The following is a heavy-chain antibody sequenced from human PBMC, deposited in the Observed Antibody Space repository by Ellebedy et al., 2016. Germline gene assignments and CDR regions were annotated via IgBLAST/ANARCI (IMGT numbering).Heavy chain of an antibody. V-gene: IGHV1-2*02. J-gene: IGHJ4*02. CDR2: INPNSGGT. Sequence: ASVKVSCXASGYTFTSYYMHWVRQAPGQGLEWMGIINPNSGGTNYAQKFQGRVTMTRDTSISTAYMELSRLRSDDTAVYYCARDRYYDSSGYSHWGQGTLVTVSS. D-gene: IGHD3-22*01. CDR3: ARDRYYDSSGYSH. CDR1: GYTFTSYY.